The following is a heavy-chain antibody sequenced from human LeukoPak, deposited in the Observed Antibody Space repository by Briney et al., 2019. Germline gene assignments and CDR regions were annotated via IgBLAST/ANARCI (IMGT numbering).Heavy chain of an antibody. CDR2: ISDDGSRA. CDR1: GVTLLHYG. V-gene: IGHV3-30*18. Sequence: GRSLSETFAACGVTLLHYGMHWDRQAPGKGLEWVAAISDDGSRAFYADSVKGRFTISRDNSKNTLYVQMNSLRVEDTAVYYCAQSQGRVVPCTGAFDSWGQGTMVTVSS. J-gene: IGHJ3*02. CDR3: AQSQGRVVPCTGAFDS. D-gene: IGHD2-2*01.